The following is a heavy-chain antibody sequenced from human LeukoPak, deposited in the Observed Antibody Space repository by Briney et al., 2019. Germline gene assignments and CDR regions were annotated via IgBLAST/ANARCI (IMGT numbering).Heavy chain of an antibody. CDR2: TKSKGNSYTR. D-gene: IGHD3-10*01. CDR1: GITFSDHD. V-gene: IGHV3-72*01. Sequence: GSLRLSCAVSGITFSDHDMDWVRQAPGKGLEWCGRTKSKGNSYTREYAASVKGRFTISRDDSKNSLYLQMNSLKTEDTAIYYCVAMIREVGYWGQGTLVTVSS. J-gene: IGHJ4*02. CDR3: VAMIREVGY.